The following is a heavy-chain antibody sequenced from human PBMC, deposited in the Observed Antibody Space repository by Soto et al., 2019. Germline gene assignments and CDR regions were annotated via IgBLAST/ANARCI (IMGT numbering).Heavy chain of an antibody. CDR3: VRENWNYDYYYGMDV. J-gene: IGHJ6*02. Sequence: ASVKVSCKASGYAFTSFGITWVRHAPGQGLEWMGWISAYNDNTNYAQKFQDRVTMTTDTSTSTAYMELRSLRSDDTAVYYCVRENWNYDYYYGMDVWGQGTKVTVSS. V-gene: IGHV1-18*04. CDR2: ISAYNDNT. D-gene: IGHD1-1*01. CDR1: GYAFTSFG.